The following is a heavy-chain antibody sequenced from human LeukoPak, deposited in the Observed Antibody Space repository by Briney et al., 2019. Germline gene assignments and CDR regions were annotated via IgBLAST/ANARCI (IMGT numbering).Heavy chain of an antibody. CDR2: INPNSGGT. J-gene: IGHJ5*02. D-gene: IGHD1-1*01. CDR1: GYTFTGYY. CDR3: ARELNSNWFDP. V-gene: IGHV1-2*06. Sequence: ASVKVSCKASGYTFTGYYMHWGRQAPGQGLEWMGRINPNSGGTNYAQKFQGRVTMTRDTSISTAYMELSRLRSDDTAVYYCARELNSNWFDPWGQGTLVTVSS.